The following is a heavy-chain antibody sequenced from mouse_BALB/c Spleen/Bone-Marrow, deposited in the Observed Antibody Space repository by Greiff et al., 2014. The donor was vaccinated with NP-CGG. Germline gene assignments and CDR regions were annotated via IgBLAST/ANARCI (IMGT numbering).Heavy chain of an antibody. V-gene: IGHV1-80*01. D-gene: IGHD1-1*01. CDR1: GYVFSTYW. J-gene: IGHJ2*01. CDR2: IYPGDGDT. CDR3: ARSGYGSSYDY. Sequence: QVQLQQSGAELVRPGSSVKISCKASGYVFSTYWMNWVKQRPGQGLEWIGQIYPGDGDTNYNGKFEGTATLTADKSSSAAYMQLSSLTSEDSAVYFCARSGYGSSYDYWGQGTTLTVSS.